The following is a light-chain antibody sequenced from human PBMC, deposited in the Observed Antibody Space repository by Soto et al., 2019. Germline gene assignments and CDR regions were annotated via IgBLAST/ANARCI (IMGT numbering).Light chain of an antibody. J-gene: IGKJ1*01. CDR1: QSVRSN. Sequence: EIVLAQSPATLSLSPWERATLSFRASQSVRSNLAWYQQKPGQAPRLLVYHTSIRATGIPARFSASGTGTDFTLSISELEPEDFAVYYCQQYGSPSTFGQGTQVDIK. CDR3: QQYGSPST. CDR2: HTS. V-gene: IGKV3D-11*02.